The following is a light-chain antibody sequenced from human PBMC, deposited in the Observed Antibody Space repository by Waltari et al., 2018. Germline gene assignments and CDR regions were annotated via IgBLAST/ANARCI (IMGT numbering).Light chain of an antibody. Sequence: IQMTQSPSTLSASVGDGVAITCRASANLLTWLAWYRQKPGKAPKLLIYKASNLQDGVPSRFSGSGSGTEFTLTISSLQPDDFATYYCQQHHGYPHTFGQGTKLEIQ. CDR3: QQHHGYPHT. CDR2: KAS. J-gene: IGKJ2*01. CDR1: ANLLTW. V-gene: IGKV1-5*03.